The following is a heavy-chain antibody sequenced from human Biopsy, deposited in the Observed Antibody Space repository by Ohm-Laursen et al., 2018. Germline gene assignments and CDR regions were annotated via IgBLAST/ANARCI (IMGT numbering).Heavy chain of an antibody. Sequence: SETLSLTCTVSGDSINNYYWSWIRQPAGKGMEWIGRIYTSGSPNYNLSLESRVTMSVDTSKNQCSLNLRSVTAADTAVYYCARGTGRYYVYGAFDIWGQGTVVTVSS. CDR1: GDSINNYY. D-gene: IGHD1-26*01. J-gene: IGHJ3*02. V-gene: IGHV4-4*07. CDR2: IYTSGSP. CDR3: ARGTGRYYVYGAFDI.